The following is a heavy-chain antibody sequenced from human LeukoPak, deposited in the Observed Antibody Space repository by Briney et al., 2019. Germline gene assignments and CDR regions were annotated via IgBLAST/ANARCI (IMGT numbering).Heavy chain of an antibody. CDR3: AKVIAPWIQLWLIDY. J-gene: IGHJ4*02. CDR1: GFTFSSYG. V-gene: IGHV3-30*18. Sequence: GRSLRLSCAASGFTFSSYGTHWVRHAPGKGLEWVAVISYDGSNKYYADSVKGRFTISRDNSKNTLYLQMNSLRAEDTAVYYCAKVIAPWIQLWLIDYWGQGTLVTVSS. CDR2: ISYDGSNK. D-gene: IGHD5-18*01.